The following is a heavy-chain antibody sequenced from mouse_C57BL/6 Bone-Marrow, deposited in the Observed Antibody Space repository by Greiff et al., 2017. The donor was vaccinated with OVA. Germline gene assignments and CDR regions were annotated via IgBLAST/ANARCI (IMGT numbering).Heavy chain of an antibody. J-gene: IGHJ4*01. CDR2: INPNNGGT. CDR1: GYTFTDYY. D-gene: IGHD3-3*01. CDR3: ARWGLWAMDY. Sequence: EVKLQESGPELVKPGASVKISCKASGYTFTDYYMNWVKQSHGKSLEWIGDINPNNGGTSYNQKFKGKATLTVDKSSSTAYMELRSLTSEDSAVYYCARWGLWAMDYWGQGTSVTVSS. V-gene: IGHV1-26*01.